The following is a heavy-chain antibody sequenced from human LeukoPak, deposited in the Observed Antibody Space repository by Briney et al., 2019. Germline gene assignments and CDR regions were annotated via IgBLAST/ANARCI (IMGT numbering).Heavy chain of an antibody. CDR2: ILHSGNT. CDR3: ARDRSCSGGSCYGPPDY. V-gene: IGHV4-38-2*02. J-gene: IGHJ4*02. D-gene: IGHD2-15*01. Sequence: SETLSLTCIVSNYSISSNYYWGWIRQPPGKGLEWIGSILHSGNTYYNSSLRSRVTISVDMSKNQFSLKLSSVTATDTAVYYCARDRSCSGGSCYGPPDYWGQGTLVTVSS. CDR1: NYSISSNYY.